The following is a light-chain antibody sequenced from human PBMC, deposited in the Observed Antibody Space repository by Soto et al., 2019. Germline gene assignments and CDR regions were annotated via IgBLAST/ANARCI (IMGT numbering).Light chain of an antibody. CDR1: QSVSSY. V-gene: IGKV3-11*01. CDR3: QQRSNWPPGT. J-gene: IGKJ4*01. Sequence: EIVLTQSPATLSLSPGERATRSCRASQSVSSYLAWYQQKPGQAPRLLIYDASNRATGIPARFSGSGSGTDFTLTISSLEPEDFAVYYCQQRSNWPPGTFGGGTKVDIK. CDR2: DAS.